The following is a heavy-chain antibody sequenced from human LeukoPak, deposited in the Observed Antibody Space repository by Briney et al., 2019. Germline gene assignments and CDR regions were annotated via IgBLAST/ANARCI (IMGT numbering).Heavy chain of an antibody. V-gene: IGHV3-9*01. J-gene: IGHJ6*02. CDR2: ISWNSGSI. CDR3: AKDTVEMATMSDGMDV. CDR1: GFTFSSYA. Sequence: GGSLRLSCAASGFTFSSYAMSWVRQAPGKGLEWVSGISWNSGSIGYADSVKGRFTISRDNAKNSLYLQMNSLRAEDTALYYCAKDTVEMATMSDGMDVWGQGTTVTVSS. D-gene: IGHD5-24*01.